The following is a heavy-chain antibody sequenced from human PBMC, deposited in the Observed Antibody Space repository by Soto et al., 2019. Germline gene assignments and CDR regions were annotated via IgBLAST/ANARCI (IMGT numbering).Heavy chain of an antibody. CDR3: ARGREGPFFDF. V-gene: IGHV4-30-2*06. CDR1: CASIINGDYS. Sequence: SATLSLTGAVPCASIINGDYSWSWIRQSPGRALEWIVYIYSIGRSDYNPSLKSRVTISIDRSKNQFSLRLTSVTAADAAVYYCARGREGPFFDFWGQGALVTVSS. J-gene: IGHJ5*01. CDR2: IYSIGRS.